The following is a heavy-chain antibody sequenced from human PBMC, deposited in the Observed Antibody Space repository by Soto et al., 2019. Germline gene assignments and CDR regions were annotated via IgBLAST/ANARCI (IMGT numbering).Heavy chain of an antibody. D-gene: IGHD3-10*01. V-gene: IGHV1-18*01. CDR2: ISAYNGNT. Sequence: ASVKVSCKASGYTFTSYGISWVRQAPGQGLEWMGWISAYNGNTNYAQKLQGRVTMTADTSTSTAYMELRSLRSDDTAVYYCARSIGWFGRSPRWFDPWGQGTLVTVSS. CDR3: ARSIGWFGRSPRWFDP. J-gene: IGHJ5*02. CDR1: GYTFTSYG.